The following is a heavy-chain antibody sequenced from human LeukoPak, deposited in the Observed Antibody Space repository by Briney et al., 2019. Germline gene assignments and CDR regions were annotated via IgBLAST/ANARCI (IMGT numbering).Heavy chain of an antibody. D-gene: IGHD2-15*01. V-gene: IGHV3-33*08. CDR1: GFTFSSYA. Sequence: GGSLRLSCAASGFTFSSYAMSWVRQAPGKGLEWVAVIWYDGSNKYYVDSVEGRFTVSRDNSKNTLYLQMNSLRVEDTAIYYCARDRGWPAVHFDLWGQGTLVTVPS. J-gene: IGHJ4*02. CDR2: IWYDGSNK. CDR3: ARDRGWPAVHFDL.